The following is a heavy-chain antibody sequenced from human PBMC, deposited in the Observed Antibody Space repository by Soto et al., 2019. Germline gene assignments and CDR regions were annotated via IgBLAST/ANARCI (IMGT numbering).Heavy chain of an antibody. J-gene: IGHJ5*02. V-gene: IGHV3-30-3*01. CDR3: ASLGNTYYYGSGSFRNWFDP. D-gene: IGHD3-10*01. Sequence: QVQVVESGGGVVQPGRSLRLSCAASGFTFSSYAMHWVRQAPGKGLEWVAVISYDGSNKYYADSVKGRFTISRDNSKNTLYLQMNSLRAEDTAVYYCASLGNTYYYGSGSFRNWFDPWGQGTLVTVSS. CDR1: GFTFSSYA. CDR2: ISYDGSNK.